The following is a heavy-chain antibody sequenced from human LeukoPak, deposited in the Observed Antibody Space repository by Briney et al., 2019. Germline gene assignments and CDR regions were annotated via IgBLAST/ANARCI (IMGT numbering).Heavy chain of an antibody. CDR3: ARGGSSWPRYYFDY. V-gene: IGHV4-61*08. D-gene: IGHD6-13*01. CDR1: GGSISSGGYY. J-gene: IGHJ4*02. CDR2: IYYSGST. Sequence: PSETLSLTCIVSGGSISSGGYYWSWIRQHPGKGLEWIGYIYYSGSTNYNPSLKSRVTISVDTSKNQFSLKLSSVTAADTAVYYCARGGSSWPRYYFDYWGQGTLVTVSS.